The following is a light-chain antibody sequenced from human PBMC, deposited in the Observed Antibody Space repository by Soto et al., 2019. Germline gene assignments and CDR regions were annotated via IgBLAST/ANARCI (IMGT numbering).Light chain of an antibody. CDR1: QSISDW. Sequence: DIQMTQSPSTLSASVGDRVTITCRANQSISDWLAWYQQKPEKAPHLLIYDASNLESGDPSRFSGSGSGTEFLRTSPSLQPDYFSPYYCQQDNSSPLTFGGGTKMQIK. J-gene: IGKJ4*01. CDR2: DAS. CDR3: QQDNSSPLT. V-gene: IGKV1-5*01.